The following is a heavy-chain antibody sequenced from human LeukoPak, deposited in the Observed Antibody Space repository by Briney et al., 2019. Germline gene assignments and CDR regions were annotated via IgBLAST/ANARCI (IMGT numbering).Heavy chain of an antibody. CDR3: ARDSSHDSSGYYLKTSDY. V-gene: IGHV3-21*01. J-gene: IGHJ4*02. Sequence: PGGSLRLSCAASGFTFSSYTMNWVRQAPGKGLEWVSSISSSSSYIYYADSVKGRFTISRDNAKNSLYLQMNSLRAEDTAVYYCARDSSHDSSGYYLKTSDYWGQGTLVTVSS. D-gene: IGHD3-22*01. CDR2: ISSSSSYI. CDR1: GFTFSSYT.